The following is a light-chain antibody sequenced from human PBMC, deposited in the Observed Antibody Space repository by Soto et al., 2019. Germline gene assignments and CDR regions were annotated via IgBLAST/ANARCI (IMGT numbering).Light chain of an antibody. V-gene: IGLV1-44*01. CDR2: SNN. CDR3: GAWDDSLRGPV. CDR1: SSNIGNNA. J-gene: IGLJ2*01. Sequence: QSVLTQPPSESGTPGQTVTISCSGSSSNIGNNAVNWYQQVPGTAPKLLITSNNQRPSGVPDRFSGSKSGTSVFLAISGLQSEDEADYYCGAWDDSLRGPVFGGGTKLTVL.